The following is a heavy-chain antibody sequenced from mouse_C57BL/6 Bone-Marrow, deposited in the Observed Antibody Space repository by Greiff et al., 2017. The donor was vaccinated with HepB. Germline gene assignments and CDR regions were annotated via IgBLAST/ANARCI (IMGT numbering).Heavy chain of an antibody. J-gene: IGHJ3*01. Sequence: VQLQQSGAELVRPGASVTLSCKASGYTFTDYEMHWVKQTPVHGLEWIGAIDPETGGTAYNQKFKGKAILTADKSSSTAYMELRSLTSEDSAVYYCTRGPTVVPSDWGQGTLVTVSA. V-gene: IGHV1-15*01. CDR3: TRGPTVVPSD. CDR1: GYTFTDYE. D-gene: IGHD1-1*01. CDR2: IDPETGGT.